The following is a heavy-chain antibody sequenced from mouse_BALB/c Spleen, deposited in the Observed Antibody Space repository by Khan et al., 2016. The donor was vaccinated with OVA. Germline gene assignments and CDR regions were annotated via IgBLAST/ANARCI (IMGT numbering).Heavy chain of an antibody. Sequence: VHLQQSGAELARPGASVKMSCKASGYTFTGYTIHWIKKRPGQGLEWIGYINPSNGYTNYNQKFKDKATLTTDKSSTTAYLQLSSLTSDDSAVYNCVRDGAYHRNDGWFAYWGQGTLVTVSA. J-gene: IGHJ3*01. CDR3: VRDGAYHRNDGWFAY. V-gene: IGHV1-4*01. D-gene: IGHD2-14*01. CDR2: INPSNGYT. CDR1: GYTFTGYT.